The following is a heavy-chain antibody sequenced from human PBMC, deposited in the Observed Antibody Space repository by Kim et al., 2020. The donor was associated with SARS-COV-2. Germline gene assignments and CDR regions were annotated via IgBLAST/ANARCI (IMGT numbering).Heavy chain of an antibody. V-gene: IGHV4-59*13. Sequence: SETLSLTCTVSGGSISSYYWSWIRQSPGKGLEWIGYISYSGSTNYNPSLKSRVTISVDTSKNQFSLKLSSVTAADTAVYYCARGLVVVPAAFDYWGQGTLVTVSS. J-gene: IGHJ4*02. D-gene: IGHD2-2*01. CDR2: ISYSGST. CDR3: ARGLVVVPAAFDY. CDR1: GGSISSYY.